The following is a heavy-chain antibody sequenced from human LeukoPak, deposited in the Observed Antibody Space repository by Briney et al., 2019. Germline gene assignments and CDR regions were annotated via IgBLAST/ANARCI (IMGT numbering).Heavy chain of an antibody. CDR1: GFXFSSYA. CDR3: AKGRGSSSRMIFDF. D-gene: IGHD6-13*01. V-gene: IGHV3-23*01. J-gene: IGHJ4*02. Sequence: GGSLRLSCAASGFXFSSYAMSWVRQAPGRGLEWVSGISGSGGSTYYADSVKGRFTISRDNSKNTLYLQVNSLRAEDTAVYYCAKGRGSSSRMIFDFWGQGTLVTVSS. CDR2: ISGSGGST.